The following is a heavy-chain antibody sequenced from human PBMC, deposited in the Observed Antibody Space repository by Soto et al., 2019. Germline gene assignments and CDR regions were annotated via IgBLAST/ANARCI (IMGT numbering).Heavy chain of an antibody. CDR1: GFTFSSYA. D-gene: IGHD6-19*01. V-gene: IGHV3-23*01. CDR3: AKVVTGNYFYYYAVDV. CDR2: IGDGGGSA. Sequence: EVQLLESGGGLVQPGGSLRLSCAASGFTFSSYAMSWVRQAPGKGLEWVSSIGDGGGSAYYRDSVKGRLSISRDNSENMVYLQMNSLRAEDTAIYFCAKVVTGNYFYYYAVDVWGQGTTVTVSS. J-gene: IGHJ6*02.